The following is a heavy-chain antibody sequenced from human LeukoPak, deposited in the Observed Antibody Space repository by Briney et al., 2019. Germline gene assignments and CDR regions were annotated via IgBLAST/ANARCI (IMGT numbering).Heavy chain of an antibody. CDR1: GFTFSSYA. CDR2: ISGSGGST. Sequence: GGSLRLSCAASGFTFSSYAMSWVRQAPEKGLGWVSAISGSGGSTYYADSVKGRFTISRDNSKNTLYLQMNSLRAEDTAVYYCAKDPRIAAAGTDGGFDPWGQGTLVTVSS. CDR3: AKDPRIAAAGTDGGFDP. J-gene: IGHJ5*02. D-gene: IGHD6-13*01. V-gene: IGHV3-23*01.